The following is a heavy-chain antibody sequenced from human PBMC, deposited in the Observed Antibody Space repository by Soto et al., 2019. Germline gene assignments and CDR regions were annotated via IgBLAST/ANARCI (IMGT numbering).Heavy chain of an antibody. D-gene: IGHD2-15*01. J-gene: IGHJ4*02. CDR3: AKRAYCSGGSCVDY. V-gene: IGHV3-23*01. CDR2: ISGSGGST. Sequence: EVQLLESGGGLVQPGGSLRLSCAASGFTFSSYAMSWVRQAPGKGLEWVSAISGSGGSTYYADSVKGRFTISRDNSKNTLYLQMNRLGAEDTAVYYCAKRAYCSGGSCVDYWGQGTLVTVSS. CDR1: GFTFSSYA.